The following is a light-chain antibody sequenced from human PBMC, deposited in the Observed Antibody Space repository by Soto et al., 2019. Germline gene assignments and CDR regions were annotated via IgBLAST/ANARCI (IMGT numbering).Light chain of an antibody. CDR1: SSDVGGYNY. J-gene: IGLJ1*01. V-gene: IGLV2-14*01. CDR2: DVS. CDR3: SSYTSRTTQV. Sequence: QSSLTQPASVSGSPGQSITISCTGTSSDVGGYNYVSWYQQHPGEAPELMIYDVSDRPSGVSNRFSGSKSDNTASLTISGLQAEDEADYYCSSYTSRTTQVFGTGTKLTVL.